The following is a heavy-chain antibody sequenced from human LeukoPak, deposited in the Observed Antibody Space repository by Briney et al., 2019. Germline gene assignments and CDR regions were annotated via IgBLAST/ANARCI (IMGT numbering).Heavy chain of an antibody. J-gene: IGHJ4*02. V-gene: IGHV3-23*01. CDR2: LSGSGGGT. D-gene: IGHD3-10*01. CDR3: AKRGVVIRVFLVGFHKEAYYFDS. Sequence: GGSLRLSCAVSGLTLSNYGMSWVRQAPGKGRGWVAGLSGSGGGTNYADSVQGRFTISRDNPKNTLYLQMNSLRAEDTAVYFCAKRGVVIRVFLVGFHKEAYYFDSWGQGALVTVSS. CDR1: GLTLSNYG.